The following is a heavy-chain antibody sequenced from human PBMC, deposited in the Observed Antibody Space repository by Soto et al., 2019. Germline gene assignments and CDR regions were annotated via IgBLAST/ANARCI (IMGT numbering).Heavy chain of an antibody. CDR3: ARHGDIAAAGYYPINNNYYMDD. V-gene: IGHV4-39*01. D-gene: IGHD6-13*01. J-gene: IGHJ6*03. Sequence: QLQLQESGPGLVKPSETLSLTCTVSGGSISSSSYYWGWIRQPPGKGLEWIGSSYYSGSNYYNPSLKSRVKISVDTSKNQFTLKLSSVTAAATAVYYCARHGDIAAAGYYPINNNYYMDDWGKGTTVTVSS. CDR1: GGSISSSSYY. CDR2: SYYSGSN.